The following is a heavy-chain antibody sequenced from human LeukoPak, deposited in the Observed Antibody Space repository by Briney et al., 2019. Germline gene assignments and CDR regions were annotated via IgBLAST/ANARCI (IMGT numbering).Heavy chain of an antibody. Sequence: GGSLRLSCAASGFTFSSYGIHWVRQAPGKGLEWVAFIRYDGSNKYYADSVKGRFTISRDNSKNTLYVQINSLRAEDTAVYYCAKDLHPMVGAKTFDYWGQGTLVTASS. CDR2: IRYDGSNK. CDR3: AKDLHPMVGAKTFDY. D-gene: IGHD1-26*01. CDR1: GFTFSSYG. J-gene: IGHJ4*02. V-gene: IGHV3-30*02.